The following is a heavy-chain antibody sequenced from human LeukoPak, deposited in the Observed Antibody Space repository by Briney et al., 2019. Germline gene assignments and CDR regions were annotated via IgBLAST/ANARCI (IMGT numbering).Heavy chain of an antibody. V-gene: IGHV1-24*01. CDR1: GGTFSSYA. CDR2: FDPEDGET. Sequence: ASVKVSCKASGGTFSSYAISWVRQAPGQGLEWMGRFDPEDGETIYTQKLQGRVTMTEDRSTDTAYLELSRLRCEDTAVYYCATGVVGGTVCDSWGQGTLVTVSP. D-gene: IGHD1-26*01. CDR3: ATGVVGGTVCDS. J-gene: IGHJ4*02.